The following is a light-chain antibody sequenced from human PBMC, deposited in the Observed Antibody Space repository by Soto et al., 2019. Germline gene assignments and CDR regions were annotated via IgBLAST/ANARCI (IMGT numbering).Light chain of an antibody. Sequence: DIQVTQSPSSLSASVGDTVTITCRTSQSISGKLSWYQQKPGKAPKLLIYAASRLQSGVPSRFSASGSGTEFTLTISSLHPDDFASYYCQQSYSRVTFGQGT. CDR2: AAS. V-gene: IGKV1-39*01. CDR1: QSISGK. CDR3: QQSYSRVT. J-gene: IGKJ1*01.